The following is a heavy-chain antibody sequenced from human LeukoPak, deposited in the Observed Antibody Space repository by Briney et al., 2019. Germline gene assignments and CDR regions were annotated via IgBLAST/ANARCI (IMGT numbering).Heavy chain of an antibody. J-gene: IGHJ4*02. V-gene: IGHV3-9*01. CDR2: ISWNSGSI. D-gene: IGHD3-3*01. Sequence: PGGSLRLSCAASGFTFDDYAMHWVRQAPGKGLEWVSGISWNSGSIGYADSVKGRFTISRDNAKNSLYLQTNSLRAEDTALYYCAKDSSGRYYDFWSGKYYFDYWGQGTLVTVSS. CDR1: GFTFDDYA. CDR3: AKDSSGRYYDFWSGKYYFDY.